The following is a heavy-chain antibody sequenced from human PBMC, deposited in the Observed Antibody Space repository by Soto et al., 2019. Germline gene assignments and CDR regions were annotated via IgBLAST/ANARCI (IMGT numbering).Heavy chain of an antibody. CDR2: IIPIFGTA. J-gene: IGHJ6*02. V-gene: IGHV1-69*06. CDR1: GGTFSSYA. CDR3: ARPGTSTPRASGYDYRNGMDV. Sequence: ASVKVSCKASGGTFSSYAISWVRQAPGQGLEWMGGIIPIFGTANYAQKFQGRVTITADKSTSTAYMELSSLRSEDTAVYYCARPGTSTPRASGYDYRNGMDVWGQGTTVTVS. D-gene: IGHD5-12*01.